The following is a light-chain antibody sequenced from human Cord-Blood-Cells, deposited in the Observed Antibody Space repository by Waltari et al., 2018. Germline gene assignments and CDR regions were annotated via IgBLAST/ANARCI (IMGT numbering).Light chain of an antibody. Sequence: QSALTQPASVSGSPGQSITISCTGTSSDVGRYNLVSWYQQHPGKAPKLMIYEGSKRPSGVSNRFSGSKSGNTASLTISGLQAEDEADYYCSSYTSSSTQVFGGGTKLTVL. CDR3: SSYTSSSTQV. J-gene: IGLJ2*01. CDR1: SSDVGRYNL. V-gene: IGLV2-14*02. CDR2: EGS.